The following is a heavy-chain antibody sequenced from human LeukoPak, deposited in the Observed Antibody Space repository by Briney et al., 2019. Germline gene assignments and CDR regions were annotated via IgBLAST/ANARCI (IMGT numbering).Heavy chain of an antibody. J-gene: IGHJ4*02. CDR2: IYYSGST. Sequence: PSQTLSLTCTVSGGSINSGGYYWSWIRQHPGKGLEWFGYIYYSGSTYYNPSLKSRVTISVDTSKNQFSLKLSSVTAADTAVYYCARVHYYDSSGYSSVYYFDYWGQGTLVTVSS. CDR1: GGSINSGGYY. V-gene: IGHV4-31*03. D-gene: IGHD3-22*01. CDR3: ARVHYYDSSGYSSVYYFDY.